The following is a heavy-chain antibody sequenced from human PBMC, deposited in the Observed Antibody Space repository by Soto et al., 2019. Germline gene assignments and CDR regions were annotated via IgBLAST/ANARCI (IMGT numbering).Heavy chain of an antibody. CDR3: ARVVCGGDCEYYYGMDV. J-gene: IGHJ6*02. CDR2: IIPIFGTA. Sequence: EASVKVSCKASGGTLSSYAISWVRQAPGQGLEWMGGIIPIFGTANYAQKFQGRVTITADESTSTAYMELSSLRSEDTAVYYCARVVCGGDCEYYYGMDVWGQGTTVTVSS. V-gene: IGHV1-69*13. CDR1: GGTLSSYA. D-gene: IGHD2-21*02.